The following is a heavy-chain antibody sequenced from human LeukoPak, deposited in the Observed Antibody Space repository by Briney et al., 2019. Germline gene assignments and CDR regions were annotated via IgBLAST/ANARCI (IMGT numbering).Heavy chain of an antibody. D-gene: IGHD6-13*01. CDR2: ITSSGSTM. CDR1: GFTFSSYE. V-gene: IGHV3-48*03. CDR3: ATLRPRQQLVVDH. J-gene: IGHJ4*02. Sequence: SGGSLRLSCAASGFTFSSYEMHWVRQAPGKGLEWVSYITSSGSTMYYADSVKGRFTISRYNAKNSLYLQMSSPRAEDTAVYYCATLRPRQQLVVDHWGQGTLVTVSS.